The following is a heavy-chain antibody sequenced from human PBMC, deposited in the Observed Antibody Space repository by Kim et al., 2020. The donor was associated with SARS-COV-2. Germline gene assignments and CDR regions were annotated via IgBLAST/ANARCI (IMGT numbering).Heavy chain of an antibody. V-gene: IGHV4-59*01. CDR3: PSSEGRASWHQFDY. Sequence: SETLSLTCTVSSDSISAYYWSWIRQFPGKGLEWICYIFYSGNTNYSPSLKSRVTISWDTSRNHFSLDLTSVPEADTAVYYCPSSEGRASWHQFDYWGHG. J-gene: IGHJ5*01. CDR2: IFYSGNT. CDR1: SDSISAYY.